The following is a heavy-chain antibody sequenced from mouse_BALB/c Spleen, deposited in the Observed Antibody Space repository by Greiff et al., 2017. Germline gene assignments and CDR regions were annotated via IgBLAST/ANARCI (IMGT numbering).Heavy chain of an antibody. D-gene: IGHD2-2*01. CDR1: GFTFSNYW. CDR3: TRRYGYVFDY. Sequence: EVKLQESGGGLVQPGGSMKLSCVASGFTFSNYWMNWVRQSPEKGLEWVAEIRLKSNNYATHYAESVKGRFTISRDDSKSSVYLQMNNLRAEDTGIYYCTRRYGYVFDYWGQGTTLTVSS. CDR2: IRLKSNNYAT. J-gene: IGHJ2*01. V-gene: IGHV6-6*02.